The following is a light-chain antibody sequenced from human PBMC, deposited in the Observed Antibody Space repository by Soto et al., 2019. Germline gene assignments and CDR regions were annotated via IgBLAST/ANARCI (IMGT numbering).Light chain of an antibody. V-gene: IGKV1-8*01. CDR2: AAS. J-gene: IGKJ1*01. Sequence: AIRMTQSPSSFSASTGDRVTITCRASQCISSYLAWYQQKPGKAPKLLIYAASTLQSGVPSRFSGSGSGTDFTLTISCLQSEDFATYYCQQYYSYPRTFGQGTKVDNK. CDR1: QCISSY. CDR3: QQYYSYPRT.